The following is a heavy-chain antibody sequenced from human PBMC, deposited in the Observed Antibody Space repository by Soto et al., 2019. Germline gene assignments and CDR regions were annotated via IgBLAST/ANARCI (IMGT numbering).Heavy chain of an antibody. D-gene: IGHD2-2*01. CDR2: INHSGST. CDR3: AARIDIVVVPAAISNWFDP. CDR1: GGSFSGYY. Sequence: SETLSLTCAVYGGSFSGYYWSWIRQPPGKGLEWIGEINHSGSTNYNPSLKSRVTISVDTSKNQFSLKLSSVTAADTAVYYCAARIDIVVVPAAISNWFDPWGQGTLVTVSS. V-gene: IGHV4-34*01. J-gene: IGHJ5*02.